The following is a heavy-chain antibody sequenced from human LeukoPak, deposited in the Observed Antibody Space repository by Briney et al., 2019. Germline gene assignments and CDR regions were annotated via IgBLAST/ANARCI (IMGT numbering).Heavy chain of an antibody. V-gene: IGHV3-30*04. J-gene: IGHJ3*01. CDR1: GFTFSSYA. CDR2: ISYDGSNK. Sequence: PGRSLRLSCAASGFTFSSYAMHWVRQAPGKGLEWVAVISYDGSNKYYADSVKGRFTISRDNSKNTLYLQMNSLRAEDTAVYYCARGDYYDSSGYYYRGLLWGLGTVVTVSS. CDR3: ARGDYYDSSGYYYRGLL. D-gene: IGHD3-22*01.